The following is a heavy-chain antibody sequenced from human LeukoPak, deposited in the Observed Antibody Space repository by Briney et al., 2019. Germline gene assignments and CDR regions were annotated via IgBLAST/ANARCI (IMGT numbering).Heavy chain of an antibody. J-gene: IGHJ4*02. CDR1: GCTFSSYA. CDR3: AKQYDFWSAPDY. V-gene: IGHV3-23*01. Sequence: QPGGSLRLSCAASGCTFSSYAMSWVRQAPGKGLQWVSAISGSGGSTYYADSVKGRFTISRDNSKNTLYLQMNSLRAEDTAVYYCAKQYDFWSAPDYWGQGTLVTVSS. CDR2: ISGSGGST. D-gene: IGHD3-3*01.